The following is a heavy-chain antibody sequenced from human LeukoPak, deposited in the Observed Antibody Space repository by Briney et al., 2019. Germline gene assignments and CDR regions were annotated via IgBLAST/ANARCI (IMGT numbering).Heavy chain of an antibody. J-gene: IGHJ6*03. D-gene: IGHD1-26*01. Sequence: GGSLRLSCAASGFDFSTYEMNWVRQAPGKGLEWVSSITSSSSYIYYADSVKGRFTISRDNAKNSLYLQMDSLRVEDTAEYYCARDPYSGNYGAYYYYYMDVWGKGTTVTVSS. CDR2: ITSSSSYI. CDR1: GFDFSTYE. V-gene: IGHV3-21*06. CDR3: ARDPYSGNYGAYYYYYMDV.